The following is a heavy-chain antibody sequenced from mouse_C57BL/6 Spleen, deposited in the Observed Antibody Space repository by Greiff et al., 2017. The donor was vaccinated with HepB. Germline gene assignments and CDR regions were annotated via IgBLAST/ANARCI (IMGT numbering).Heavy chain of an antibody. CDR1: GFTFSDYG. CDR3: ARGRNFWEGYYVMDY. V-gene: IGHV5-17*01. D-gene: IGHD4-1*01. J-gene: IGHJ4*01. CDR2: ISSGSSTI. Sequence: EVQGVESGGGLVKPGGSLKLSCAASGFTFSDYGMHWVRQAPEKGLEWVAYISSGSSTIYYADTVKGRFTISRDNAKNTLFLQMTSLRSEDTAMYYCARGRNFWEGYYVMDYWGQGTSVTVSS.